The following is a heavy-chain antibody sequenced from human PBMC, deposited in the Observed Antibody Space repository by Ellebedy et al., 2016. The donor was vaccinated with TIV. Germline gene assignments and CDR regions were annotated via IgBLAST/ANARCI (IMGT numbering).Heavy chain of an antibody. CDR1: GFTFSSYA. J-gene: IGHJ4*02. V-gene: IGHV3-30-3*01. CDR3: ARVPWGDSGYDWGPYYFDY. Sequence: GESLKISXAASGFTFSSYAMHWVRQAPGKGLEWVAVISYDGSNKYYADSVKGRFTISRDNSKNTLYLQMNSLRAEDTAVYYCARVPWGDSGYDWGPYYFDYWGQGTLVTVSS. D-gene: IGHD5-12*01. CDR2: ISYDGSNK.